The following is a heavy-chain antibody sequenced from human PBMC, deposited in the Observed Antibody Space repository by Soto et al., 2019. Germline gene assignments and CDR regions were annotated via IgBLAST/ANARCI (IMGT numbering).Heavy chain of an antibody. J-gene: IGHJ6*04. CDR3: ARTAIFGVVIATNVLDV. V-gene: IGHV4-59*01. CDR1: GGSISSYY. CDR2: IYYSGST. D-gene: IGHD3-3*01. Sequence: SETLSLTSPVSGGSISSYYWSWIRQPPGKGLEWIGYIYYSGSTNYNPSLKSRVTISVDTSKNQFSLKLSSVTAADTAVYYCARTAIFGVVIATNVLDVWGKGTTVTVSS.